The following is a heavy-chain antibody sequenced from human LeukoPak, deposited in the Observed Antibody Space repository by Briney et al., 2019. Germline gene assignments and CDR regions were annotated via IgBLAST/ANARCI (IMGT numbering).Heavy chain of an antibody. J-gene: IGHJ4*02. V-gene: IGHV4-38-2*01. CDR1: GYSISSGYY. D-gene: IGHD2-2*01. Sequence: SETLSLTCAVSGYSISSGYYCGWIRQPPGKGLEWIGSIYHSGSTYYNPSLKSRVTISVDTSKNQFSLKLSSVTAADTAVYYCARLFEPPMIVVVPAAPDYWGQGTLVTVSS. CDR2: IYHSGST. CDR3: ARLFEPPMIVVVPAAPDY.